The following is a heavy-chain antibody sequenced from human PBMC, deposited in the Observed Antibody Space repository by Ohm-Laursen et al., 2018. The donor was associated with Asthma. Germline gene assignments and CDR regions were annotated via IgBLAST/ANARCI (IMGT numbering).Heavy chain of an antibody. V-gene: IGHV3-21*05. CDR2: ITGSSSYI. CDR1: GFTFSSYT. Sequence: SLRLSCAASGFTFSSYTMNWVRQAPGKGLEWVSYITGSSSYIYYADSVKGRFTISRDNAKNSLYLQMNSLRAEDTAVYYCARMIGAVAGKGVYYYGMDVWGQGTTVTVSS. D-gene: IGHD6-19*01. CDR3: ARMIGAVAGKGVYYYGMDV. J-gene: IGHJ6*02.